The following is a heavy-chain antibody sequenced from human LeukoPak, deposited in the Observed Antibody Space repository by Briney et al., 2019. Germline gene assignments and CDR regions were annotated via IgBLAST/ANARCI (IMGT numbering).Heavy chain of an antibody. V-gene: IGHV3-74*01. D-gene: IGHD1-26*01. CDR2: INTDGSST. CDR3: SWDHTGKEDI. CDR1: GFTFSRYW. J-gene: IGHJ3*02. Sequence: GGSLRLSCAASGFTFSRYWMHWVRQAPGKGLVWVSRINTDGSSTSYADSVKGRFTISRDNAKNTLYLQMNSLRADDTAVYYCSWDHTGKEDIWGQGTMVTVSS.